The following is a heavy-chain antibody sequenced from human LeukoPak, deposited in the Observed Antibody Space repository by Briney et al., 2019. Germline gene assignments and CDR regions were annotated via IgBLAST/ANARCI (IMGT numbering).Heavy chain of an antibody. J-gene: IGHJ6*02. Sequence: GGSLRLSCAASGFTVSSNYMTWVRQAPGKGLEWVSVIYSGGSTYYADSVKGRSTISRDNSKNTLYLQMNSLRAEDTAVYYCARVSSSSYYYYGMDVWGQGTTVTVSS. D-gene: IGHD6-6*01. CDR3: ARVSSSSYYYYGMDV. CDR2: IYSGGST. V-gene: IGHV3-66*02. CDR1: GFTVSSNY.